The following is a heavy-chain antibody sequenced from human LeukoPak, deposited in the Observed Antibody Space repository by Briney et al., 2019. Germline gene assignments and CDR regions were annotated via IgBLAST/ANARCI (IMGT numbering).Heavy chain of an antibody. V-gene: IGHV3-23*01. CDR1: GFSVTNNY. D-gene: IGHD2-2*01. J-gene: IGHJ5*02. Sequence: PGGSLRLSCAVSGFSVTNNYMSWVRQAPGKGLEWVSVISGGGGSTYYADSVKGRFTISRDNSKNTLFLQMNSLRAEDTAVYYCAKGGYCSSTNCYVGWFDPWGQGTLVTVSS. CDR2: ISGGGGST. CDR3: AKGGYCSSTNCYVGWFDP.